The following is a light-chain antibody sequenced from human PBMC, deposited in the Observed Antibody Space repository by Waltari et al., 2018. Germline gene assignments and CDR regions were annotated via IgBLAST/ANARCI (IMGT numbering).Light chain of an antibody. Sequence: DIQMTQSPSSLSASVGDRVTITCRASQSISSYLNWYQQKPGKAPKLLIYAASSLQSGVPSRFSGSGSGTDFTLTISSLQPEDFAVYYCQQYRSSPTTFGQGTKLEI. CDR2: AAS. V-gene: IGKV1-39*01. CDR3: QQYRSSPTT. CDR1: QSISSY. J-gene: IGKJ2*01.